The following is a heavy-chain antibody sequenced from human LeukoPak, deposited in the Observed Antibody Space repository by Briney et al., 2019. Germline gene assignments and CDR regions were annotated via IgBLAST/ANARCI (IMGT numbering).Heavy chain of an antibody. CDR3: ARVCYDSSGYYCFDY. J-gene: IGHJ4*02. CDR1: GYTFTSYG. V-gene: IGHV1-18*01. D-gene: IGHD3-22*01. CDR2: ISAYNGIT. Sequence: ASVKVSCKASGYTFTSYGISWVRQAPGQGLEWMGWISAYNGITNYAQKLQGRVTMTTDTSTSTAYMELRSLRSDDTAVYYCARVCYDSSGYYCFDYWGQGTLVTVSS.